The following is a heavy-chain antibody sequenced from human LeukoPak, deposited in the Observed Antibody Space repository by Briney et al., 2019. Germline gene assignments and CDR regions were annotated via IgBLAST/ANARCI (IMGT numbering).Heavy chain of an antibody. Sequence: GSLRLSCAASGFTVSSYGMTWVRQAPGKGLEWVSAFSATDGSAQYAESVRGRFTISRDNSKNSLYLQMNSLRDEDTAVYFCAKARIAAAGTGAFDVWGQGTMVTVSS. V-gene: IGHV3-23*01. CDR3: AKARIAAAGTGAFDV. D-gene: IGHD6-13*01. J-gene: IGHJ3*01. CDR1: GFTVSSYG. CDR2: FSATDGSA.